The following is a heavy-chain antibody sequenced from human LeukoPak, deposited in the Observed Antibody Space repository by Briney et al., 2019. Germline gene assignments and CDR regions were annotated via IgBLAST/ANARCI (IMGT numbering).Heavy chain of an antibody. CDR2: INHSGST. CDR3: ARSPYSSSWYDY. V-gene: IGHV4-34*01. CDR1: GGSFSGYY. J-gene: IGHJ4*02. D-gene: IGHD6-13*01. Sequence: SETLSLTCAVYGGSFSGYYWSWIRQPPGKGLEWMGEINHSGSTNHNPSLKSRVTISVDTSKNQFSLKLSSVTAADTAVYYCARSPYSSSWYDYWGQGTLVTVSS.